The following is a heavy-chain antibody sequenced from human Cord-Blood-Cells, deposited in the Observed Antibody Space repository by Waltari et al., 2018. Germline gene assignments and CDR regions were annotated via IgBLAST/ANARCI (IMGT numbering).Heavy chain of an antibody. Sequence: QVQLVQSGAEVKKPGASVKVSCTASGYTLPGYSMHWVRQAPGQGLEWMGWINPNSGGTNYAQKFQGRVTMTRDTSISTAYMELSRLRSDDTAVYYCARTKWELPDDAFDIWGQGTMVTVSS. J-gene: IGHJ3*02. CDR3: ARTKWELPDDAFDI. CDR1: GYTLPGYS. V-gene: IGHV1-2*02. CDR2: INPNSGGT. D-gene: IGHD1-26*01.